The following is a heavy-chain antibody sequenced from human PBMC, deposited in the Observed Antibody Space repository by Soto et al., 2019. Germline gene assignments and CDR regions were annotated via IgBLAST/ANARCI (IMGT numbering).Heavy chain of an antibody. CDR3: ARRARPDFYYMDV. CDR2: ISSNGVGT. CDR1: GFTLSGYA. Sequence: EVQLAESGGGLAQPGGSLRLSCAASGFTLSGYAMDWVCQAPGKGLEYVSGISSNGVGTYYAKSVQGRFTISRDNSKNTVYLQKGSLRPEDMAVYYCARRARPDFYYMDVWGKGTTVTVSS. V-gene: IGHV3-64*01. J-gene: IGHJ6*03. D-gene: IGHD6-6*01.